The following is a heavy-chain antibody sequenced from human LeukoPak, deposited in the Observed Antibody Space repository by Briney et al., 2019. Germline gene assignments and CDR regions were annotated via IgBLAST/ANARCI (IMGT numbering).Heavy chain of an antibody. J-gene: IGHJ4*02. CDR2: ISASGDHT. D-gene: IGHD1-1*01. CDR3: AKVVGTGTTPTDY. V-gene: IGHV3-23*01. CDR1: GFTFNKYA. Sequence: GGCLRLSCAASGFTFNKYAVTWVRQAPGKGLVWVAVISASGDHTDYADSVKGRFTISRDHSKNTLSLQMNSLRVEDTAVYYCAKVVGTGTTPTDYWGQGTLVTVSS.